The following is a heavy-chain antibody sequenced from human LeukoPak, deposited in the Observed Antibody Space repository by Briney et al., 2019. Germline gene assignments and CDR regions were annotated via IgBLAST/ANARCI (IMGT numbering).Heavy chain of an antibody. J-gene: IGHJ6*03. V-gene: IGHV1-2*02. D-gene: IGHD3-22*01. CDR3: ASSGTYYYDSSGYYWYYYYYMDV. CDR2: VNPNSGGT. CDR1: GGTFSSYA. Sequence: GASVKVSCKASGGTFSSYAISWVRQAPGQGLEWMGWVNPNSGGTNYAQKFQGRVTMTRDTSISTAYMELSRLRSDDTAVYYCASSGTYYYDSSGYYWYYYYYMDVWGKGTTVTVSS.